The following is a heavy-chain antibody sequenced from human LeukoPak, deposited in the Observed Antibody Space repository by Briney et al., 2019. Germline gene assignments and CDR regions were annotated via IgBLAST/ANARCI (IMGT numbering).Heavy chain of an antibody. CDR3: ASLGENYYDSSGYSPDDY. CDR2: INHSGST. V-gene: IGHV4-34*01. J-gene: IGHJ4*02. CDR1: GGSFSGYY. D-gene: IGHD3-22*01. Sequence: SETLSLTCAVYGGSFSGYYWSWIRQPPGKGLEWIGEINHSGSTNYNPSLKSRVTISVDTSKNQFSLKLSSVTAADTAVYCCASLGENYYDSSGYSPDDYWGQGTLVTVSS.